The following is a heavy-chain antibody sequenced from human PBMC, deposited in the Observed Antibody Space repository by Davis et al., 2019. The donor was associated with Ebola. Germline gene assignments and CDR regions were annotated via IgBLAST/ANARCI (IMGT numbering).Heavy chain of an antibody. CDR3: VRGSDAYKTGY. CDR1: GGSFSDYY. V-gene: IGHV4-34*01. D-gene: IGHD5-24*01. J-gene: IGHJ4*02. Sequence: MPSETLSLTCAVYGGSFSDYYWSWIRQPPGKGLEWIGEINHSGNTNFSPSLKSRVTISVDTSKNQFSLKLSSVTAADTAFYYCVRGSDAYKTGYWGQGTLVTVSS. CDR2: INHSGNT.